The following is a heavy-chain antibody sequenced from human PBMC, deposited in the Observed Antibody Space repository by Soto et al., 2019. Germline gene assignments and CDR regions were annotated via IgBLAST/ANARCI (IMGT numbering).Heavy chain of an antibody. J-gene: IGHJ6*03. V-gene: IGHV1-69*02. Sequence: SVKVSCKASGYSFTSYTISWVRQAPGQGLEWMGRIIPIHGIANYAQKFQGRVTITRDTSASTAYMELSSLRSEDTAVYYCARNYDFWSGYYRYYYYMDVWGKGTTVTVSS. CDR3: ARNYDFWSGYYRYYYYMDV. CDR1: GYSFTSYT. CDR2: IIPIHGIA. D-gene: IGHD3-3*01.